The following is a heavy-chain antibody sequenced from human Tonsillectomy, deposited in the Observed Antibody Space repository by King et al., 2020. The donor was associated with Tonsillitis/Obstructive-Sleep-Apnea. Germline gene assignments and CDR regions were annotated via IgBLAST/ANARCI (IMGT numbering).Heavy chain of an antibody. J-gene: IGHJ5*02. CDR2: IKSDGSDS. CDR1: GFTFRNLW. CDR3: ARDEVYGSGSCGT. D-gene: IGHD3-10*01. V-gene: IGHV3-74*01. Sequence: VQLVESGGDLVQPGGSLRLSCTASGFTFRNLWMHWVRHVPGKGLEWVSRIKSDGSDSIYADSVKGRFTISRDNAKHTLYLQMNSLRDEDTTVYYCARDEVYGSGSCGTWGQGTLVTVSS.